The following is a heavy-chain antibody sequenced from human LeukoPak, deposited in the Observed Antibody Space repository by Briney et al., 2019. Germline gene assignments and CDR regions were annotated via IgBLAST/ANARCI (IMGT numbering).Heavy chain of an antibody. V-gene: IGHV2-5*02. CDR3: AHRRNLALFN. CDR2: IYWDGDK. CDR1: WFSLSTRGVG. J-gene: IGHJ4*02. Sequence: ASGPTLAKPSQTLTLTCTFSWFSLSTRGVGVGWVRLTPGKALEWLALIYWDGDKRYSPSLKSRLTITKDTSKDQVVLTMTNMDPVDTATYYCAHRRNLALFNWGRGTLVTVSS. D-gene: IGHD2-15*01.